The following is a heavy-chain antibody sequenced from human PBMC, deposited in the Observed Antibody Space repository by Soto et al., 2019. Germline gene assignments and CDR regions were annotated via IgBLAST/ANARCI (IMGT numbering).Heavy chain of an antibody. Sequence: PSETLSLTCTVCGGSISSSSYYWGWIRQPPGKGLEWIGSVYYSGSTYDNPSLKSRITLSADMSKSQFSLKLTSVTAADTAVYYCARLLYDSRGYYYFDYWGQGTLVTVSS. V-gene: IGHV4-39*01. CDR1: GGSISSSSYY. CDR2: VYYSGST. J-gene: IGHJ4*01. D-gene: IGHD3-22*01. CDR3: ARLLYDSRGYYYFDY.